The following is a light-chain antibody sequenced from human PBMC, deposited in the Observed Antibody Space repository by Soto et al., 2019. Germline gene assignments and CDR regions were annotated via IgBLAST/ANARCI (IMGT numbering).Light chain of an antibody. V-gene: IGKV3-11*01. Sequence: MVLTQSPATPTLSTGERATLSCRASQSVSSYLAWYQQKPGQAPRLLIYEASNRDTGVPARFSGSGSGTDFTLTISSLEDEDVAVYYCQQYFGVTWAFGQGTKVDIK. CDR1: QSVSSY. CDR3: QQYFGVTWA. J-gene: IGKJ1*01. CDR2: EAS.